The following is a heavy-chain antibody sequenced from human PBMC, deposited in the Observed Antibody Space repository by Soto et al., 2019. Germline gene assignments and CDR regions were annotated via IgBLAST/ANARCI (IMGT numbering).Heavy chain of an antibody. Sequence: DVQLVQSGTEVKKPGESLKISCKGSGYSFTSNWIGWVRQMPGKGLEWMGIIYPGDSDTRYSPSFQGQVTISADKSIXXAYLQWSSLKASDTAMYYCVRLRGYITTGNRVFDYWGQGTLVTVSS. J-gene: IGHJ4*02. V-gene: IGHV5-51*01. CDR2: IYPGDSDT. D-gene: IGHD1-20*01. CDR1: GYSFTSNW. CDR3: VRLRGYITTGNRVFDY.